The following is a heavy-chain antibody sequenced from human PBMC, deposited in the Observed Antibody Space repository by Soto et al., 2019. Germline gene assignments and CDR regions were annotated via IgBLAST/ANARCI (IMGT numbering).Heavy chain of an antibody. CDR2: ISGYNGNT. CDR3: AREGPAPYYYYGMDV. V-gene: IGHV1-18*01. Sequence: QVQLVQSGGEVKKPGASVKVSCKTSGYSFTTYGISWVRQAPGQGLEWMGWISGYNGNTNYAQKFQGRVTMTTDTSTSTAYMELRSLRSDDTAVYYCAREGPAPYYYYGMDVWSQGSTVGVSS. J-gene: IGHJ6*02. CDR1: GYSFTTYG.